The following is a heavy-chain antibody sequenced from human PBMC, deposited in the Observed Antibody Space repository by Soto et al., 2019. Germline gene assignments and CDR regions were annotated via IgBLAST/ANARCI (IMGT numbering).Heavy chain of an antibody. Sequence: GGSLRLSCAASGFTFSSYNIHWVRQAPGRGLEWVSAITRNSDIYYADSVKGRFTISRDNAKNSVSLQMDSLRAEDTAVYYCAREIRDVYNHVFDSWGQGT. CDR1: GFTFSSYN. CDR2: ITRNSDI. J-gene: IGHJ4*02. D-gene: IGHD1-1*01. V-gene: IGHV3-21*01. CDR3: AREIRDVYNHVFDS.